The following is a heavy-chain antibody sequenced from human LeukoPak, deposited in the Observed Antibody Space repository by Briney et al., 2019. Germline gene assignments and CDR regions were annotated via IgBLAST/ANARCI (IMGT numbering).Heavy chain of an antibody. J-gene: IGHJ4*02. CDR1: GFTFSDYY. CDR2: ISSSSSYT. CDR3: ARDRTPRGY. Sequence: GGSLRLSCAASGFTFSDYYMSRIRQAPGKGLEWVSYISSSSSYTNYADSVKGRFTISRDNAKNSLYLQMNSLRAEDTAVYYCARDRTPRGYWGQGTLVTVSS. V-gene: IGHV3-11*05.